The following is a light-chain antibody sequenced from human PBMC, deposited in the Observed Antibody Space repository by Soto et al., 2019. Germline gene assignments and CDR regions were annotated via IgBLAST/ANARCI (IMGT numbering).Light chain of an antibody. V-gene: IGKV3-20*01. CDR3: HQYDSTSSSWT. CDR1: QSVRSSY. J-gene: IGKJ1*01. Sequence: DIVLTQSPGTLSLSPGGRATLSCRASQSVRSSYLAWYQQKPGQAPRLLIYAVSSRATGIPDRFSGSGSGTDFTLTISRLEPEDFAVYFCHQYDSTSSSWTFGQGTKVDIK. CDR2: AVS.